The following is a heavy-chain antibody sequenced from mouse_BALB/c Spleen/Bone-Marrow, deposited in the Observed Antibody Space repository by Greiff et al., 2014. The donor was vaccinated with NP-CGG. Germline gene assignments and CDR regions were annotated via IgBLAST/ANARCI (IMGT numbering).Heavy chain of an antibody. CDR2: IDPYNGGT. D-gene: IGHD3-1*01. J-gene: IGHJ4*01. CDR3: ASYHSSGYAMDY. Sequence: EVHLVESGPELVKPGASVKVSCKASGYSFTDYNMYWVKQSHGKSLEWIGYIDPYNGGTSYNQKFKGKATLTVDKSSSIAFMHLNSLTSEDSAVYYCASYHSSGYAMDYWGQGTSVTVSS. V-gene: IGHV1S135*01. CDR1: GYSFTDYN.